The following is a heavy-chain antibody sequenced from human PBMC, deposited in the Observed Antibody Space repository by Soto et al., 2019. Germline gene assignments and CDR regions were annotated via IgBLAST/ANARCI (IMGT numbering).Heavy chain of an antibody. Sequence: QLQLQESGPGLVKPSETLSLTCSVSGASVTGTTYYWGWIRQSPGKGLEWIGNIYHNGRTDYNPSLKIRVAITIDASKTQFSLRLTSVTAADTAMYYCVRQVTGTRRFNGFDPWGQGTLVTVSS. CDR1: GASVTGTTYY. J-gene: IGHJ5*02. D-gene: IGHD1-7*01. CDR3: VRQVTGTRRFNGFDP. V-gene: IGHV4-39*01. CDR2: IYHNGRT.